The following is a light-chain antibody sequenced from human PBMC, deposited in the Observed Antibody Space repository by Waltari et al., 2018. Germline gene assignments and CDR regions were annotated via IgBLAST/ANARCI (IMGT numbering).Light chain of an antibody. CDR2: EDS. J-gene: IGLJ2*01. V-gene: IGLV3-10*01. CDR3: YSTDSSGTQRV. CDR1: ALPKKN. Sequence: SYELTQPPSVSVSPGQAARITCSGDALPKKNAYWYQQKSGQAPVLVIYEDSKRPSGTPERFSGSSSGPTATLTLSGAQVEDEGDYYCYSTDSSGTQRVFGGGTKLTVL.